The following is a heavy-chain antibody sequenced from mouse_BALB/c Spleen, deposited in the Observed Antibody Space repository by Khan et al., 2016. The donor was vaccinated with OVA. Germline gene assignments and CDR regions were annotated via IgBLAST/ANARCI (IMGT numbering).Heavy chain of an antibody. V-gene: IGHV2-9*02. D-gene: IGHD1-3*01. CDR3: ARLEDI. Sequence: QVQLKESGPGLVAPSQSLSITCTVSGFSLTSYGVHWVRQPPGKGLEWLGVIWAGGSTNYNSALMSRLSISKDNSKSQVFLKMNSLQTGDTAIYYCARLEDIWGQGTTLTVSS. CDR2: IWAGGST. J-gene: IGHJ2*01. CDR1: GFSLTSYG.